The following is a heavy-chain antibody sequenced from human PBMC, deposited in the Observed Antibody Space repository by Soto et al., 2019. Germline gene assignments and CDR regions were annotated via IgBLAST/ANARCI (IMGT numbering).Heavy chain of an antibody. V-gene: IGHV3-30*18. CDR1: GFTFSSYG. D-gene: IGHD6-13*01. CDR3: AKESSIARAFDI. J-gene: IGHJ3*02. Sequence: QVQLVESGGGVVQPGRSLRLSCAASGFTFSSYGMHWVRQAPGKGLEWVAVISYDGSNKYYADSVKGRFTISRDNSKNTLYLQMSSLRAEDTAVYYCAKESSIARAFDIWGQGTMVTVSS. CDR2: ISYDGSNK.